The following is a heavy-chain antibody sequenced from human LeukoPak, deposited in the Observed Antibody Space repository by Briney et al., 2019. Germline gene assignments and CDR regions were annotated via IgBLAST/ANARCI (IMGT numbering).Heavy chain of an antibody. Sequence: ASVKVSCKASGYTFTGYYMHWVRQAPGQGLEWMGWINPNSGGTTYAQKFQGRVTMTRDTSISTAYMELSRLRSDDTAVYYCARDLVYIVPPGAFDIWGQGTMVTVSS. CDR2: INPNSGGT. D-gene: IGHD5-12*01. CDR1: GYTFTGYY. J-gene: IGHJ3*02. V-gene: IGHV1-2*02. CDR3: ARDLVYIVPPGAFDI.